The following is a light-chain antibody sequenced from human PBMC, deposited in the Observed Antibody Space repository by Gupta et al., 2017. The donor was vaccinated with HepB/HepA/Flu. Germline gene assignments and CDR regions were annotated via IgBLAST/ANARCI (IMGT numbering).Light chain of an antibody. J-gene: IGLJ3*02. Sequence: SALTQTATVSGSPGQSLTISFPRTSSDVGSYNLVSWYQQHPGKAPKLMIYEVSKRPSGVSNRFSGSKSGNTASLTISGLQAEDEADYYCCSYAGSSGWVFGGGTKLTVL. V-gene: IGLV2-23*02. CDR2: EVS. CDR3: CSYAGSSGWV. CDR1: SSDVGSYNL.